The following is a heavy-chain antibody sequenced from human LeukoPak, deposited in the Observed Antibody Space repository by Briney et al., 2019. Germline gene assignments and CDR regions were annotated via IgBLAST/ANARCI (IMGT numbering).Heavy chain of an antibody. CDR3: ARDVYYGSGTTYYYYMDV. J-gene: IGHJ6*03. Sequence: PSETLSLTCAVYGGSFSGYYWSWIRQPPGKGLEWIGEIDHIGSTNYNPSLKSRVTISVDTSKNQFSLKLSSVTAADTAVYYCARDVYYGSGTTYYYYMDVWGKGTTVTVSS. CDR2: IDHIGST. V-gene: IGHV4-34*01. CDR1: GGSFSGYY. D-gene: IGHD3-10*01.